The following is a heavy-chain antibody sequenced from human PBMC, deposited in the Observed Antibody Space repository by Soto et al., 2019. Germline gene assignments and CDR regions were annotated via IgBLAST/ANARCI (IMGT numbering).Heavy chain of an antibody. CDR3: VKEGSGWSSRGSFDF. CDR1: GLTFSNYD. Sequence: PGGSLRLSCAASGLTFSNYDMNWVRQAPGKGLEWVSVVSGTGASAYYVDSVKGRFTISRDNSKSTLYLQMNSLKAEDTAMYYCVKEGSGWSSRGSFDFWGRGTMVTVSS. V-gene: IGHV3-23*02. J-gene: IGHJ3*01. CDR2: VSGTGASA. D-gene: IGHD6-19*01.